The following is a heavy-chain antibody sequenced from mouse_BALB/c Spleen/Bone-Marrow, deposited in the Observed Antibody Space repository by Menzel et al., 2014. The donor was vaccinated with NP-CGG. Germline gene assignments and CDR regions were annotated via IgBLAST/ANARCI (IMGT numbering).Heavy chain of an antibody. V-gene: IGHV1S81*02. Sequence: QVQLKESGAELVKPGASVKLSCKAPGYTFTSYYMYWVKQRPGQGLEWIGEINPSNGGTNFNEKFKSKATLTVDKSSSTAYMQLSSLTSEDSAVYYCTRSRYDYDNAMDCWGQGTSVTVSS. CDR1: GYTFTSYY. J-gene: IGHJ4*01. CDR3: TRSRYDYDNAMDC. CDR2: INPSNGGT. D-gene: IGHD2-4*01.